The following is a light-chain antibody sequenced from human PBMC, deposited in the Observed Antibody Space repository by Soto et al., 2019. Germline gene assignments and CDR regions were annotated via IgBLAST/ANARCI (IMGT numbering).Light chain of an antibody. V-gene: IGKV3-11*01. CDR2: DAS. Sequence: VLTQSPATLSLSPGDRATLSCRASQSVSSHFAWYQQKSGQAPRLLIYDASKRATGIPARFSGSGSGTDFTLTISSLLSEDFAVYYCHQYYKWPLTFGGGT. CDR3: HQYYKWPLT. J-gene: IGKJ4*01. CDR1: QSVSSH.